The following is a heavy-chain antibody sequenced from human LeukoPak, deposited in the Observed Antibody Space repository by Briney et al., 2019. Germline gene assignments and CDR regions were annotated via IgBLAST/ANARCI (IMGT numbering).Heavy chain of an antibody. CDR1: GGTFSSYA. V-gene: IGHV1-24*01. CDR3: AADSDSRVRLGELSSDLEAFDI. J-gene: IGHJ3*02. Sequence: EASVKVSCKASGGTFSSYAISWVRQAPGQGLEWMGGFDPEDGETIYAQKFQGRVTMTEDTSTDTAYMELSSLRSEDTAVYYCAADSDSRVRLGELSSDLEAFDIWGQGTLVTVSS. CDR2: FDPEDGET. D-gene: IGHD3-16*02.